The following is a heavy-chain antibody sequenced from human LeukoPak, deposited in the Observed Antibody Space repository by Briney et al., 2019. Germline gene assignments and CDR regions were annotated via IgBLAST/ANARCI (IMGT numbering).Heavy chain of an antibody. CDR3: AKDLRYSGSYLFDC. CDR2: IGWNSASI. Sequence: PGGSLRLSCAASGFIFDDYAMHWVRQAPGKGLEWVSGIGWNSASIDYADSVKGRFTISRDNAKNSLYLQMNSLGDEDTALYYCAKDLRYSGSYLFDCWGQGTLVTVSS. D-gene: IGHD1-26*01. J-gene: IGHJ4*02. V-gene: IGHV3-9*01. CDR1: GFIFDDYA.